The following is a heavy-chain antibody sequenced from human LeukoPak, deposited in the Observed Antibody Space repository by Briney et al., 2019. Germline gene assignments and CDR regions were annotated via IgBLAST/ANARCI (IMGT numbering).Heavy chain of an antibody. Sequence: SETLSLTCTVSGDSISGDFYYWGWLRQPPGKGLEWIGSIYYSGSTYYNPSLKSRATLSIDTSKNQFSLKLSSVTAADTAVYYCARPAGSSKWFPTWFDRWGQGTLVTVSS. J-gene: IGHJ5*02. V-gene: IGHV4-39*01. CDR2: IYYSGST. D-gene: IGHD3-22*01. CDR3: ARPAGSSKWFPTWFDR. CDR1: GDSISGDFYY.